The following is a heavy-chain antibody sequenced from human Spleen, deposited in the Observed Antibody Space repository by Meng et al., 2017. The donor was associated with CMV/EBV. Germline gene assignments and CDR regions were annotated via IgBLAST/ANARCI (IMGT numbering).Heavy chain of an antibody. CDR3: ASHRYSASYYSDY. J-gene: IGHJ4*02. D-gene: IGHD1-26*01. CDR1: GGSISSYY. V-gene: IGHV4-59*01. Sequence: SETLSLTCTVSGGSISSYYWSWIRQPPGKGLEWIGYIYYSGSTNYNPSLKSRVTISVDKSMNQFSLRLSSVTAADTAVYYCASHRYSASYYSDYWGQGTLVTVSS. CDR2: IYYSGST.